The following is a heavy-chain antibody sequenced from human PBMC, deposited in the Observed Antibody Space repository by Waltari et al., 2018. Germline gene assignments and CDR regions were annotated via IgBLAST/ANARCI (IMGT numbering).Heavy chain of an antibody. V-gene: IGHV1-69*08. CDR3: ARDRPIGRGFYYYYGMDV. D-gene: IGHD1-26*01. CDR2: IIAIFGTA. CDR1: GGTFSSYA. Sequence: QVQLVQSGAAVKKPGSSVKVSCKASGGTFSSYAISWVRQAPGQGLEWMGRIIAIFGTANYAQKCQGRVTITADKSTSTAYMELSSLRSEDTAVYYCARDRPIGRGFYYYYGMDVWGQGTTVTVSS. J-gene: IGHJ6*02.